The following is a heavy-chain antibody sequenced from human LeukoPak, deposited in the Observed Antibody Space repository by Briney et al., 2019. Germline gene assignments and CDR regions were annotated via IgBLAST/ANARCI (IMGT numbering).Heavy chain of an antibody. CDR2: INPNSGGT. J-gene: IGHJ4*02. CDR1: GYTFTGYY. D-gene: IGHD3-10*01. V-gene: IGHV1-2*02. Sequence: ASVKVSCKASGYTFTGYYMHWVRQAPGQGLEWMGWINPNSGGTNYAQKFQGRVTMTRDPSISTAYMELSRLSSDDTAVYYCARDRGAYYFDYWGQGTLVTVSS. CDR3: ARDRGAYYFDY.